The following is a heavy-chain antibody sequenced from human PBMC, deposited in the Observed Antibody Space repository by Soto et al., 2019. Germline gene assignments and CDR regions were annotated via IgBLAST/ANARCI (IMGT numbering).Heavy chain of an antibody. Sequence: GGSLRLSCAASGFTFSSYGMHWVRQAPGRGRGWVAVISYDGSNKYYAASVKGRFNIARDNSKHTLYLQRDSLRAAEPDVYYCAKALYDSPGYWVYGMDVWGQGTTVTVSS. CDR1: GFTFSSYG. V-gene: IGHV3-30*18. CDR3: AKALYDSPGYWVYGMDV. CDR2: ISYDGSNK. D-gene: IGHD3-22*01. J-gene: IGHJ6*02.